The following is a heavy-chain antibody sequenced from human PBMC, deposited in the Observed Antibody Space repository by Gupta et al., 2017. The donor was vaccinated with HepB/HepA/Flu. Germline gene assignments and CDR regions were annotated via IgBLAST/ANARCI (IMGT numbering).Heavy chain of an antibody. V-gene: IGHV3-23*01. J-gene: IGHJ4*02. CDR3: AKRGFFEY. Sequence: EAQLLASGGGLVHPGGSLTLSCAPSGFTFSSYAMRWVRQAPGKGLEWVETIRASGDNTYYADSVKGRFTISRDNSKNTLYLQMNSLRAEDTAVYYCAKRGFFEYWGQGALVTVSS. CDR2: IRASGDNT. CDR1: GFTFSSYA.